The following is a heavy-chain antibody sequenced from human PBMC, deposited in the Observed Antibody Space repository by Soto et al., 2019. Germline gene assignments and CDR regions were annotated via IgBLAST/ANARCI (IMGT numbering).Heavy chain of an antibody. CDR2: IYPGDSDT. V-gene: IGHV5-51*01. J-gene: IGHJ3*02. D-gene: IGHD5-12*01. Sequence: GESLKISCKGSGYSFTSYWIGWVRQMPGKGLEWMGIIYPGDSDTRYSPSFQGQVTISADKSNKPAYLPWSSLKAADTAMEYCAGRRVRWLQYAFDIWGQGTMVTVSS. CDR3: AGRRVRWLQYAFDI. CDR1: GYSFTSYW.